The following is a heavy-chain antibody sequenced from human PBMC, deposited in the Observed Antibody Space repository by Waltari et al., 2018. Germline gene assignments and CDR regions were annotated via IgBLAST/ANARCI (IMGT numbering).Heavy chain of an antibody. CDR3: ARDLVVGSGDY. CDR1: GYTFTGYQ. J-gene: IGHJ4*02. D-gene: IGHD1-26*01. V-gene: IGHV1-2*02. CDR2: INPNSGGT. Sequence: QVHLVQSGAEVKKPGASVKVSCQASGYTFTGYQIHWVRQAPGQGLEWMGWINPNSGGTNYAQNFQGRVTITRDTSIRTAYMELSRLRSDDTAMYYCARDLVVGSGDYWGQGTLVTVSS.